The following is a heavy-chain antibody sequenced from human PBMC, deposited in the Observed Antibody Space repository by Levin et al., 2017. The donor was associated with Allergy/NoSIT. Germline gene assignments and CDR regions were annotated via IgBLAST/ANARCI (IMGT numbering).Heavy chain of an antibody. D-gene: IGHD3-3*01. V-gene: IGHV3-20*01. CDR1: GFTFDDYG. Sequence: GESLKISCAASGFTFDDYGMSWVRQAPGKGLEWVSGINWNGGSTGYADSVKGRFTISRDNAKNSLYLQMNSLRAEDTALYHCARVARRPTTTIFGVVTTTGDYYYMDVWGKGTTVTVSS. CDR2: INWNGGST. CDR3: ARVARRPTTTIFGVVTTTGDYYYMDV. J-gene: IGHJ6*03.